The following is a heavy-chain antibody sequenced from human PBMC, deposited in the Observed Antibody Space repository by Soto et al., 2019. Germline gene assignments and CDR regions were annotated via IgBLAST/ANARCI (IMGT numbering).Heavy chain of an antibody. D-gene: IGHD6-19*01. J-gene: IGHJ4*02. CDR1: GFTFSSYA. CDR2: ISTNGDTT. V-gene: IGHV3-64*04. Sequence: PGGSLRLSCSASGFTFSSYAMHWVRQAPGKGLEYVSAISTNGDTTYYADSVKGRFTISRDNSKNTLYLQMNSLRAEDTAVYYCAKYSSGWYSFDYWGQGTLVTVSS. CDR3: AKYSSGWYSFDY.